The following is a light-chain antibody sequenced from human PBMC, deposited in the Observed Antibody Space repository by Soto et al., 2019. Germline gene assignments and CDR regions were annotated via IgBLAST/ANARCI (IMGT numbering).Light chain of an antibody. CDR1: QSVSSY. Sequence: EIVLTQSPATLSLSPGERATLSCRASQSVSSYLAGYQQKPGQVPRLLIYDASNRATGIPARFSGSGSGTAFTLTISSLDPEDCAVYYCEQRSNWPPLTCGGGTKVEIK. CDR3: EQRSNWPPLT. CDR2: DAS. V-gene: IGKV3-11*01. J-gene: IGKJ4*02.